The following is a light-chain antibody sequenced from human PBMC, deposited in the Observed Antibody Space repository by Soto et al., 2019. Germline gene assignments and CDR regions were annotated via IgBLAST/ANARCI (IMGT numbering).Light chain of an antibody. V-gene: IGKV1-9*01. CDR1: QGINNH. Sequence: DVQLTQSPSFLSASVGDRVTITCRATQGINNHLAWYQQKPGRAPKVLIYETSTLQSGVSSRFSGSGSGTEFTLTVTSLQPEDFATYYCQQINAYPLTFGGGTKLEI. CDR3: QQINAYPLT. CDR2: ETS. J-gene: IGKJ4*01.